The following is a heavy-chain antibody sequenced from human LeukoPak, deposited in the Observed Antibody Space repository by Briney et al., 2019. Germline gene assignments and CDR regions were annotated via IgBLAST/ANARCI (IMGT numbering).Heavy chain of an antibody. CDR2: IYPGDSDT. V-gene: IGHV5-51*01. CDR3: ARSGQYYYGSGSYYDAFDI. D-gene: IGHD3-10*01. Sequence: GESLKISCKGSGYSFTSYWIGWVRQMPGKGLEWMGIIYPGDSDTRYSPSFQGQVTISADKSISTAYLQWSSLKASDTAMYYCARSGQYYYGSGSYYDAFDIWGQGTMVTVSS. CDR1: GYSFTSYW. J-gene: IGHJ3*02.